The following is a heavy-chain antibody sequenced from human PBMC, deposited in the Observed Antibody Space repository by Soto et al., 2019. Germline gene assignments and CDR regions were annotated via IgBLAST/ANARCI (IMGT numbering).Heavy chain of an antibody. CDR2: IYYSGST. CDR1: GGSISSGGYY. J-gene: IGHJ3*02. CDR3: ARGGNYDYIWGSYRYHAFDI. V-gene: IGHV4-31*03. Sequence: SETLSLTCTVSGGSISSGGYYWSWIRQHPGKGLEWIGYIYYSGSTYYNPSLKSRVTISVDTSKNQFSLKLSSVTAADTAVYYCARGGNYDYIWGSYRYHAFDIWGQGTMVTVSS. D-gene: IGHD3-16*02.